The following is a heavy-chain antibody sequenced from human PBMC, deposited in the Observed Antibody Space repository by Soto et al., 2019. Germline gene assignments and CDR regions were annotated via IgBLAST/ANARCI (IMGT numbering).Heavy chain of an antibody. CDR1: GGSISSGGYS. D-gene: IGHD2-21*01. J-gene: IGHJ5*02. CDR3: ARAVDEGWFDP. V-gene: IGHV4-30-2*01. Sequence: SETLSLTCAVSGGSISSGGYSWSWIRQPPGKGLEWIGYIYHSGSTYYNPSLKSRVTISVDRSKNQFSLKLSSVTAADTAVYYCARAVDEGWFDPWGQGTLVTVSS. CDR2: IYHSGST.